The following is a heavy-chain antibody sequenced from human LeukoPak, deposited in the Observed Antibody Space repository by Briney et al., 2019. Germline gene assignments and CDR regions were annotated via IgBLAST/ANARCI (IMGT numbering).Heavy chain of an antibody. CDR3: ARDRGNWGYDY. J-gene: IGHJ4*02. V-gene: IGHV1-69*05. D-gene: IGHD7-27*01. CDR1: GGTFSSYA. Sequence: ASVKVSCKASGGTFSSYAISWLRQAPGQGLEWMGGIIPIFGTANYAQKFQGRVTITTDESTSTAYMELSSLRSEDTAVYYCARDRGNWGYDYWGQGTLVTVSS. CDR2: IIPIFGTA.